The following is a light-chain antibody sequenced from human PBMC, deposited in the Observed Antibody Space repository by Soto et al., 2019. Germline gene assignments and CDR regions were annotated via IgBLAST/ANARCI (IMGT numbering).Light chain of an antibody. CDR2: EVT. J-gene: IGLJ1*01. Sequence: QSALTQPASVSGSPGQSITISCTGTSGDIGSYNRVSWYQQHPGKAPKLIIYEVTDRPSGVSNRFSGSKSGNTASLTISGAEAEDEAEYYCSSYSNINRRACVFGTGTKVTVL. V-gene: IGLV2-14*01. CDR3: SSYSNINRRACV. CDR1: SGDIGSYNR.